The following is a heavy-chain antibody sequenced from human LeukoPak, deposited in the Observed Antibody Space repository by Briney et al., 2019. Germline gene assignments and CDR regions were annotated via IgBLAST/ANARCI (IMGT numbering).Heavy chain of an antibody. CDR2: IKSSGGST. CDR1: GYTFTSYA. Sequence: ASVKVSCKASGYTFTSYAMHWVRQAPGQGLEWMGIIKSSGGSTIYAQKFRGRVTVTRDTSTSTVYMELSSLRSEDSAIYYCARDLRRGSPGDYFDFWGQGTLATVSS. J-gene: IGHJ4*02. D-gene: IGHD1-1*01. CDR3: ARDLRRGSPGDYFDF. V-gene: IGHV1-46*01.